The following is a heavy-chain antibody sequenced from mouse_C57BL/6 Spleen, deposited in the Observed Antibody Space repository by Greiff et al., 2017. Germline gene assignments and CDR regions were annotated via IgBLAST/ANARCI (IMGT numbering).Heavy chain of an antibody. J-gene: IGHJ4*01. V-gene: IGHV1-82*01. CDR1: GYAFSSSW. CDR2: IYPGDGDT. D-gene: IGHD2-1*01. Sequence: QVQLQQSGPELVKPGASVKISCKASGYAFSSSWMNWVKQRPGKGLEWIGRIYPGDGDTNYNGKFKGKATLTADKSSSTAYMQLSSLTSEDSAVYFCARGGNLYYAMDYWGQGTSVTGSS. CDR3: ARGGNLYYAMDY.